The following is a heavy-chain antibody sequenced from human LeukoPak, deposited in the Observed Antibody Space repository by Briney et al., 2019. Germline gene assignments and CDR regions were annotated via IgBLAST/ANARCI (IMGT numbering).Heavy chain of an antibody. Sequence: SETLSLTCTVSGGSISSYYWSWIWQPPGKGLEWVGHIYYSGSTNYNPSLTSRVTISVDTSKNQFSLKLSSVTAADTAVYYCARHLAALGLFDPWGQGTLVTVSS. CDR1: GGSISSYY. CDR2: IYYSGST. CDR3: ARHLAALGLFDP. D-gene: IGHD3-16*01. J-gene: IGHJ5*02. V-gene: IGHV4-59*08.